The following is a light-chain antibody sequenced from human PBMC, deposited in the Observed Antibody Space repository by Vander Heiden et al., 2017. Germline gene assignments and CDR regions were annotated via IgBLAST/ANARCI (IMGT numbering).Light chain of an antibody. V-gene: IGKV3-20*01. CDR2: GAS. J-gene: IGKJ5*01. Sequence: EIVLTQSPDTLSLSPGERATLSCRASQSVSSTYLAWYQQKPGQAPRLLIYGASSRSTGIPDRFSGSGSGTDFTLIISRLGPEDFAVYYCQHYDSSLPMTFGQGTRLEIK. CDR1: QSVSSTY. CDR3: QHYDSSLPMT.